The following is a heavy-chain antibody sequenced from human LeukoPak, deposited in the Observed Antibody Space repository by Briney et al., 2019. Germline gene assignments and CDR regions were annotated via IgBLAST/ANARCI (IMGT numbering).Heavy chain of an antibody. J-gene: IGHJ4*02. V-gene: IGHV3-48*03. D-gene: IGHD6-6*01. CDR1: GLTFSSYE. CDR3: AGRDSSSDY. Sequence: PGGSLRLYCSASGLTFSSYEMNWVRQAQGKGLEWVSYISSSGSNIYYADSVKGRFTISRDTAKNSLYLQMNSLRAEDRAVYYCAGRDSSSDYWGQGTLVTVSS. CDR2: ISSSGSNI.